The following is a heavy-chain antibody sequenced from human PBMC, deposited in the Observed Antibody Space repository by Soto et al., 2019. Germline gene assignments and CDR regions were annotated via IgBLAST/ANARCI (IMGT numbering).Heavy chain of an antibody. Sequence: ESGGGLVKPGGSLRLSCAASGFIFSTYTMNWVRQAPGKGLEWVSSISSSSSYIYYADSVKGRFTISRDNAKNSLYLQMDSLRADDTAVYYCARDLSGSGSQVSGFDYWGQGTLVTVSS. CDR2: ISSSSSYI. CDR1: GFIFSTYT. CDR3: ARDLSGSGSQVSGFDY. V-gene: IGHV3-21*01. J-gene: IGHJ4*02. D-gene: IGHD3-10*01.